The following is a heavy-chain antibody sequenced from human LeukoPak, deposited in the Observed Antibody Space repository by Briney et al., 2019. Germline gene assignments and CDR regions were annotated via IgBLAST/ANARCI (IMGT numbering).Heavy chain of an antibody. CDR1: DGSINSYY. CDR2: IYYNGNT. V-gene: IGHV4-59*01. Sequence: SETLSLTCSVSDGSINSYYWNWIRRPPGKGLEWIGYIYYNGNTNYSPSLKSRVTMSVDTSKNLFSLKVSSVTAADTAVYYCARGRSKYYGMDVWGQGTTVTVSS. CDR3: ARGRSKYYGMDV. D-gene: IGHD1-26*01. J-gene: IGHJ6*02.